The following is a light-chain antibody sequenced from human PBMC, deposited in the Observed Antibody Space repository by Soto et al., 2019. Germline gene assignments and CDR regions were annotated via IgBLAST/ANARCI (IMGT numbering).Light chain of an antibody. J-gene: IGKJ1*01. CDR1: QSVSRI. Sequence: EIVMTQSPATLSVSPGERTTLSCRASQSVSRILAWYQQKPGQAPRLLIYGASTRATGIPVRFSGSGSGTEITLTISSLQSEDFAVYYCQQYDKWPPTFGQGTKVEIK. V-gene: IGKV3-15*01. CDR2: GAS. CDR3: QQYDKWPPT.